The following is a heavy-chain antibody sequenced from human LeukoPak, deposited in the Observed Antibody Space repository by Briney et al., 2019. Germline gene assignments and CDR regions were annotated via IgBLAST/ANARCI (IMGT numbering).Heavy chain of an antibody. J-gene: IGHJ4*02. Sequence: GGSLRLSCAASGFTFSSYAMSWVRQAPGKGLEWVSAMSGSGGRTYYADSVKGRFTISRDNSKNTLYLQMNSLRAEDTAVYYCAKIADFWSGYLLYYFDYWGQGTLVTVSS. D-gene: IGHD3-3*01. CDR3: AKIADFWSGYLLYYFDY. CDR1: GFTFSSYA. CDR2: MSGSGGRT. V-gene: IGHV3-23*01.